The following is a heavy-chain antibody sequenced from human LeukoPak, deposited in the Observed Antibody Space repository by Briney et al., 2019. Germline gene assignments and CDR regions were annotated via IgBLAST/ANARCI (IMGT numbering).Heavy chain of an antibody. D-gene: IGHD1-26*01. Sequence: GGSLRLPCEASGFTFGSYALTWVRQAPGKGLDWDSALRACGTVTHYGDAVKGRFTISRHNSKNTLYLQMNSLRAEATAVYYCARAVGWRTYYFDYWGQGTLVTVSS. CDR1: GFTFGSYA. CDR2: LRACGTVT. V-gene: IGHV3-23*01. CDR3: ARAVGWRTYYFDY. J-gene: IGHJ4*02.